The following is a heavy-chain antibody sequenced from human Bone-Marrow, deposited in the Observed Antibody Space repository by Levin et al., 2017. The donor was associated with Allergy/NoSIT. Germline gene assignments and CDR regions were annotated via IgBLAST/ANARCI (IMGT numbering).Heavy chain of an antibody. CDR3: ATAASPTVTSPNDAFDI. V-gene: IGHV5-51*01. D-gene: IGHD4-17*01. CDR1: GYSFTSYW. Sequence: GESLKISCKGSGYSFTSYWIGWVRQMPGKGLEWMGIIYPGDSDTRYSPSFQGQVTISADKSISTAYLQWSSLKASDTAMYYCATAASPTVTSPNDAFDIWGQGTMVTVSS. J-gene: IGHJ3*02. CDR2: IYPGDSDT.